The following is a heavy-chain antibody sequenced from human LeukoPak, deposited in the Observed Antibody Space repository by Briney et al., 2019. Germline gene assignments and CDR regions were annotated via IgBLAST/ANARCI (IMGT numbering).Heavy chain of an antibody. CDR3: AKDSQVISTYYFDY. CDR2: ISGTGGTT. V-gene: IGHV3-23*01. CDR1: GFTFSSYA. Sequence: AGSLRLSCAASGFTFSSYAMSWVRQAPGKGLEWVSAISGTGGTTYYPNSVKGRFTISRDNSKNTLYLQMNSLRAEDTAVYYCAKDSQVISTYYFDYWGQGTLVTVSS. J-gene: IGHJ4*02. D-gene: IGHD2-21*01.